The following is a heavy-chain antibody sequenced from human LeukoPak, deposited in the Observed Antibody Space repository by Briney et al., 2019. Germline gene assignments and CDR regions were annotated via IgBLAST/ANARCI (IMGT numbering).Heavy chain of an antibody. J-gene: IGHJ3*02. CDR2: IYYSGST. CDR3: ARAYYYDSSGYRDAFHI. V-gene: IGHV4-59*08. Sequence: SETLSLTCTVSGGSISSYYWSWIRQPPGKGLEWIGYIYYSGSTNYNPSLKSRVTISVDTSKNQFSLKLSSVTAADAAVYYCARAYYYDSSGYRDAFHIWGQGTMVTVSS. CDR1: GGSISSYY. D-gene: IGHD3-22*01.